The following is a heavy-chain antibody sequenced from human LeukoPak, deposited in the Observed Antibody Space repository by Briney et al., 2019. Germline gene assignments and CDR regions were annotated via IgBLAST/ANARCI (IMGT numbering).Heavy chain of an antibody. CDR1: GFTFSSYA. V-gene: IGHV3-23*01. J-gene: IGHJ4*02. D-gene: IGHD1-1*01. Sequence: GGSLRLSCAASGFTFSSYAMSWVRQAPGKGLEWVSGISGGGGSTFYADSVKGRFTISRDNSKNTLYLQMNSLRAEDTAVYYCAKVGTEVDLWGQGTLVSVSS. CDR3: AKVGTEVDL. CDR2: ISGGGGST.